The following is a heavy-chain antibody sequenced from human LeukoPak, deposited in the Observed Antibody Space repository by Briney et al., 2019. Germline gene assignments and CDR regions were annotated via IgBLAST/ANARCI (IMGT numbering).Heavy chain of an antibody. V-gene: IGHV1-2*02. CDR3: TRVGDDYPY. J-gene: IGHJ4*02. D-gene: IGHD5-24*01. CDR2: IKANSGDT. Sequence: ASVTVSCKASGYIFTAYYMHWVRQAPGQKPEWMGWIKANSGDTNYAQKFQGRVTMTRDTSISTVYMELSGLTADDTAVYYCTRVGDDYPYWGQGTLVTVSS. CDR1: GYIFTAYY.